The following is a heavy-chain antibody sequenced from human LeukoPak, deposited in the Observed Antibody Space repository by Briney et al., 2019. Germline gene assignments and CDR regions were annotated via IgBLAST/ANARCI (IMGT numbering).Heavy chain of an antibody. Sequence: GRSLRLYCAASGFTFDDYVMHWVRQAPGKGLEWVSGISWNSGSIGYADSVKGRFTISRDNAKNSLYLQMNSLRAEDTALYYCAKTRGYNCNDESPLDYWGQGTLVTVSS. J-gene: IGHJ4*02. V-gene: IGHV3-9*01. D-gene: IGHD1-1*01. CDR1: GFTFDDYV. CDR3: AKTRGYNCNDESPLDY. CDR2: ISWNSGSI.